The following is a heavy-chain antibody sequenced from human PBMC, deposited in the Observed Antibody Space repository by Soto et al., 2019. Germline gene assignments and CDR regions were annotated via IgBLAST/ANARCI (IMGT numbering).Heavy chain of an antibody. V-gene: IGHV1-2*02. Sequence: ASVKVSCKASGYTFTGYYMHWVRQAPGQGLEWMGWINPNSGGTNYAQKFQGRVAMTRDTSISTAYMELSRLRSDDTAVYYCARGPAMIAKDWFDPWGQGTLVTVSS. CDR2: INPNSGGT. CDR1: GYTFTGYY. CDR3: ARGPAMIAKDWFDP. J-gene: IGHJ5*02. D-gene: IGHD3-22*01.